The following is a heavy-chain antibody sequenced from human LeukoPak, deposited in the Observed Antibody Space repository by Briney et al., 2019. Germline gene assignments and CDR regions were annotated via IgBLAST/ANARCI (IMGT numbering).Heavy chain of an antibody. J-gene: IGHJ4*02. CDR2: ISFDGSEE. CDR1: GFTFTTYG. D-gene: IGHD3-22*01. V-gene: IGHV3-30*18. Sequence: GGSLRLSCAVSGFTFTTYGMHWVRQAPGKGLEWVALISFDGSEEYYADSVKGRFTISRDNSKNTLYLQMNSLRAEDTAVYYCAKDLYYDSSGYGPILDYWGQGTLVTVSS. CDR3: AKDLYYDSSGYGPILDY.